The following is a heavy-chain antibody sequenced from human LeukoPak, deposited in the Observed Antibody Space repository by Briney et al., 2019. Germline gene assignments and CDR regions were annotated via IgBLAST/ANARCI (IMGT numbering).Heavy chain of an antibody. CDR1: GDSISSYY. V-gene: IGHV4-59*08. CDR2: VYYSGST. CDR3: ARSGYRYGADALDI. J-gene: IGHJ3*02. D-gene: IGHD5-18*01. Sequence: RTSETLSLTCTVSGDSISSYYWTWIRQPPGKGLEWIGYVYYSGSTQYNPSLKSRVTISVDMSKNQFSLKVTSVTAADTAVYYCARSGYRYGADALDIWGQGTMVAVPS.